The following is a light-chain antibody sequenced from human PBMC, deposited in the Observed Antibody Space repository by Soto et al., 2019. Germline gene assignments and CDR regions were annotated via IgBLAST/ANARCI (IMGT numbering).Light chain of an antibody. V-gene: IGKV3-20*01. CDR2: GAS. Sequence: EIVLTQSPGTLSLSPGERATLSCRASQRVSSSYLAWYQQKPGQAPRLLIYGASSRATGIPDRFSGSASGTDFTLTISRLEPEDFAVYYCQQYGSSSYTFGQGTKLEIK. J-gene: IGKJ2*01. CDR3: QQYGSSSYT. CDR1: QRVSSSY.